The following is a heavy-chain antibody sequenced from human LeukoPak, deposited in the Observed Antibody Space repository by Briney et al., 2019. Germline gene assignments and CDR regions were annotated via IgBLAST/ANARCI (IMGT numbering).Heavy chain of an antibody. J-gene: IGHJ4*02. D-gene: IGHD3-10*01. CDR3: ARESPMVRGLID. Sequence: GGSLRLSCAASGFTSSSYEMNWVRQAPGKGLEWVSYISSSGSTIYYADSVKGRFTTSRDNAKNSLYLQMNSLRAEDTAVYYCARESPMVRGLIDWGQGTLVTVSS. CDR2: ISSSGSTI. CDR1: GFTSSSYE. V-gene: IGHV3-48*03.